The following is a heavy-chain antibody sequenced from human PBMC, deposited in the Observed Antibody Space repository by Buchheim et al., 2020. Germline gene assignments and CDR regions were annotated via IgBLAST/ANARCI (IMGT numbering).Heavy chain of an antibody. V-gene: IGHV3-30*18. CDR1: GFTFSSYG. CDR2: ISYDGSNK. D-gene: IGHD2-21*01. CDR3: AKDLLSQIVEQYYYYGMDV. Sequence: QVQLVESGGGVVQPGRSLRLSCAASGFTFSSYGMHWVRQAPGKGLEWVVVISYDGSNKYYADSVKGRFTISRDNSKNTLYLPMNSLRAEDTAVYYCAKDLLSQIVEQYYYYGMDVWGQGTT. J-gene: IGHJ6*02.